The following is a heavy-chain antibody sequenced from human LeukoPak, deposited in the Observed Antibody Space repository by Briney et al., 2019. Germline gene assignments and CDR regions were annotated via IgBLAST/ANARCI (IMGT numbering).Heavy chain of an antibody. CDR3: ARDPRGVNWFDP. Sequence: SETLSLTCAVYGGSFSGYYWSWIRQPPGKGLEWIGEINHSGSTNYNPSLKSRVTISVDTSKNQFSLKLSSVTAADTAVYYCARDPRGVNWFDPWGQGTLVTVSS. J-gene: IGHJ5*02. CDR2: INHSGST. CDR1: GGSFSGYY. D-gene: IGHD3-10*01. V-gene: IGHV4-34*01.